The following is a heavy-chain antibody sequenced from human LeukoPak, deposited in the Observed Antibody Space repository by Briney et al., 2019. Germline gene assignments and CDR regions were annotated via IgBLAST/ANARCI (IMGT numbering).Heavy chain of an antibody. V-gene: IGHV3-53*01. CDR1: GFSVSTKY. CDR3: ARVGDHYHWYLDV. D-gene: IGHD3-10*01. J-gene: IGHJ2*01. Sequence: GGSLRLSCEGSGFSVSTKYMNWVRQAPGKGLEWVSILYSGSSTYYTDSVKGRFTVSRDVSKNTLYLHMNSLGVEDTAVYYCARVGDHYHWYLDVWGRGTLVTVSS. CDR2: LYSGSST.